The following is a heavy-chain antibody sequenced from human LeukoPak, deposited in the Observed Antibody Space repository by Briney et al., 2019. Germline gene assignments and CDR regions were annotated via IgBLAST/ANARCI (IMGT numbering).Heavy chain of an antibody. Sequence: PGGSLRLSCAASGFTFSSYAMHWVRQAPGEGLEYVSAISSNGGSTYYADSVKGRFTISRDNSKNTLYLQMGSLRAEDMAVYYCARDAYGSGRSYGYFDYWGQGTLVTVSS. CDR1: GFTFSSYA. V-gene: IGHV3-64*02. D-gene: IGHD3-10*01. J-gene: IGHJ4*02. CDR3: ARDAYGSGRSYGYFDY. CDR2: ISSNGGST.